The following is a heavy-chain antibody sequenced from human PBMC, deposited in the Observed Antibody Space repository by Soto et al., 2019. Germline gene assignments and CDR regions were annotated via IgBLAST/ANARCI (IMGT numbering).Heavy chain of an antibody. Sequence: PGGSLRLSCAASGFTFSSYGMHWVRQAPGKGLEWVAVIWYDGSNKYYADSVKGRFTISRDNSKNTLYLQMNSLRAEDTAVYYCARDGGILAGANRNYGMDVWGPGPTVTVSS. CDR3: ARDGGILAGANRNYGMDV. V-gene: IGHV3-33*01. CDR1: GFTFSSYG. CDR2: IWYDGSNK. D-gene: IGHD1-26*01. J-gene: IGHJ6*02.